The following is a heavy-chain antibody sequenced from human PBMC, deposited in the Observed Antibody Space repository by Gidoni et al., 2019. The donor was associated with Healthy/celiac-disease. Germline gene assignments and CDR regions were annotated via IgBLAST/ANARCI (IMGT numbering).Heavy chain of an antibody. J-gene: IGHJ4*02. Sequence: QVQLVESGGGLVKPGGSLRLSRAASGFTFRAYSMSWIRQAPGKGLEWVTNISSSGSTIYYADAVKGRLTISRDKAKNSLYLQMNSLRAEDTAVYYCARETPGPYDSSGYYGPLYYWGQGTLVTVSS. D-gene: IGHD3-22*01. V-gene: IGHV3-11*01. CDR2: ISSSGSTI. CDR1: GFTFRAYS. CDR3: ARETPGPYDSSGYYGPLYY.